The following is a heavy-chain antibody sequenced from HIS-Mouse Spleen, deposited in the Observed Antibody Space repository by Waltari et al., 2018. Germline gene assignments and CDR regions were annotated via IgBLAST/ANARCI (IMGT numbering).Heavy chain of an antibody. D-gene: IGHD6-13*01. CDR2: ISWNSGSI. Sequence: EVQLVESGGGLVQPGRSLRLSCAASGFTFDDYAMHWVRQAPGKGLEWVSGISWNSGSIGYADSVKGRFTISRDNAKNSLYLQMNSLRAEDTALYYCARRLAAGISGNAFDIWGQGTMVTVSS. CDR3: ARRLAAGISGNAFDI. J-gene: IGHJ3*02. V-gene: IGHV3-9*01. CDR1: GFTFDDYA.